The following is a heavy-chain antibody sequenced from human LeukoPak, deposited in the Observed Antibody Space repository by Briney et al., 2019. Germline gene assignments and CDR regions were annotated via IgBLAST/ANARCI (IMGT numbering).Heavy chain of an antibody. V-gene: IGHV3-23*01. CDR1: GFTFSNSA. CDR2: IANSGDNT. Sequence: GGSLRLSCAASGFTFSNSALNWVRQAPRKGLEWVSTIANSGDNTYYADSAKGRFTISRDNFRNTLYLQMNSLRAEDTAVYYCVKSAGKDGYRDSFDIWGQGTLVTVSS. CDR3: VKSAGKDGYRDSFDI. J-gene: IGHJ3*02. D-gene: IGHD5-24*01.